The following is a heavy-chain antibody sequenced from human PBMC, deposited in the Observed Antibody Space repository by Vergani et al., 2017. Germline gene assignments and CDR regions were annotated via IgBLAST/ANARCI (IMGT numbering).Heavy chain of an antibody. V-gene: IGHV7-4-1*02. J-gene: IGHJ6*02. CDR3: ARDKYYDILTGYLGRDGMDV. Sequence: QVQLVQSGSEFKKPGASVKVSCKASGYTFTSYAMNWVRQAPGQGLEWMGWINTNTGNPTYAQGFTGRFVFSLDTSVSTAYLQISSLKAEDTAVYYCARDKYYDILTGYLGRDGMDVWGQGTTVTVSS. CDR2: INTNTGNP. D-gene: IGHD3-9*01. CDR1: GYTFTSYA.